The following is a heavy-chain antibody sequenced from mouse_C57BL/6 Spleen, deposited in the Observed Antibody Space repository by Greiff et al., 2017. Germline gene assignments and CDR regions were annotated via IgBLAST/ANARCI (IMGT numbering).Heavy chain of an antibody. CDR2: ISYSGST. V-gene: IGHV3-1*01. Sequence: VQLKQSGPGMVKPSQSLSLTCTVTGYSITSGYDWHWIRHFPGNKLEWMGYISYSGSTNYNPSLKSRISITHDTSKNHFFLKLNSVTTEDTATYYCARDNYGAMDYWGQGTSVTVSS. CDR3: ARDNYGAMDY. CDR1: GYSITSGYD. D-gene: IGHD1-1*01. J-gene: IGHJ4*01.